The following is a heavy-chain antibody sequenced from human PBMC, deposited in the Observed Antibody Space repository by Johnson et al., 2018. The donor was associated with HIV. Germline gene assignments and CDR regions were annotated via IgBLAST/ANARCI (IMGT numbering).Heavy chain of an antibody. CDR2: MSSSGSTI. CDR3: ARVWSGSYYSNAFDI. Sequence: QVQLVESGGGVVQPGRSQRLSCAASGFTVRSSYMSWIRQAPGKGLEWISFMSSSGSTIYHAESVKGRFTISRDNAKNSLYLQMNSLRAEDTALYYCARVWSGSYYSNAFDIWGQGTMVTVSS. CDR1: GFTVRSSY. J-gene: IGHJ3*02. D-gene: IGHD1-26*01. V-gene: IGHV3-11*01.